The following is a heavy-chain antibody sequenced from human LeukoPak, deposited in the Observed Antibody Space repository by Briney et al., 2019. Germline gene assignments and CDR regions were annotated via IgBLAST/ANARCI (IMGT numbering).Heavy chain of an antibody. CDR1: GGTFSSYA. D-gene: IGHD6-6*01. CDR2: IIPIFGTA. J-gene: IGHJ5*02. CDR3: ARADPQPRTNWFDP. Sequence: EASVKVSCKASGGTFSSYAISWVRQAPGQGLEWMGGIIPIFGTANYAQKFQGRVTITADESTSTAYMELSSLRSEDTAVYYCARADPQPRTNWFDPWGQGTLVTVSS. V-gene: IGHV1-69*13.